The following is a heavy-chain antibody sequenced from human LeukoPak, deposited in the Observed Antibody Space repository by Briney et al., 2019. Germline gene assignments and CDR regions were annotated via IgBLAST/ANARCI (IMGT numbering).Heavy chain of an antibody. J-gene: IGHJ4*02. V-gene: IGHV3-30-3*01. CDR2: ISYDGSNK. D-gene: IGHD3-10*01. Sequence: GRSLRLSCAASGFTFSSYAMHWVRQAPGKGLEWVAGISYDGSNKYYADSVKGRFTISRDNSKNTLYLQMNSLSAEDTAVYYCARDSLEYYYGSGSSYYFDYWGQGTMVTVSS. CDR3: ARDSLEYYYGSGSSYYFDY. CDR1: GFTFSSYA.